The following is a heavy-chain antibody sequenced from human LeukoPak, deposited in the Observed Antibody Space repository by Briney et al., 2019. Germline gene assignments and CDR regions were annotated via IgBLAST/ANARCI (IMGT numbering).Heavy chain of an antibody. CDR3: AGDYGGDSGAFDI. CDR1: GGTFSSYA. J-gene: IGHJ3*02. CDR2: IIPIFGTA. D-gene: IGHD2-21*02. V-gene: IGHV1-69*05. Sequence: SVKVSCKASGGTFSSYAISWVRQAPGQGLEWMGRIIPIFGTANYAQKFQGRVTITTGESTSTAYMELSSLRSEDTAVYYCAGDYGGDSGAFDIWGQGTMVTVSS.